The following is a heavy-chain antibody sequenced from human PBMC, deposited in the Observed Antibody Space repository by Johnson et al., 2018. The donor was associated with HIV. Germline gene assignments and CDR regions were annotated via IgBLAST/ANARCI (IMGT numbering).Heavy chain of an antibody. CDR2: ISSDGNNK. Sequence: QVQLVESGGGLVQPGGSLRLSCAASRFTFSSYAMSWVRQAPGKGLEWVAVISSDGNNKHYADSVKGRFSISRDNSKNTLYLQMNSLRVEDTAVYYCASEIVYDILTGAFDIWGQGTMVTVSS. D-gene: IGHD3-9*01. V-gene: IGHV3-30-3*01. CDR3: ASEIVYDILTGAFDI. J-gene: IGHJ3*02. CDR1: RFTFSSYA.